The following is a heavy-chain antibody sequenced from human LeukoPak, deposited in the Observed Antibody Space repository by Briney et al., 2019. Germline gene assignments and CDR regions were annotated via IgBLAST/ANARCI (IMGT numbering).Heavy chain of an antibody. CDR3: ARGGKVYSTTSGVFDY. CDR2: IYYSGST. Sequence: PSETLSLTCTVSGDSISSYYWSWIRQPPGKGLEWIGYIYYSGSTNYNPSLKSRVTISVDTSENQFSLKLSSVTAADTAVYYCARGGKVYSTTSGVFDYWGQGTLVTVSS. D-gene: IGHD2/OR15-2a*01. J-gene: IGHJ4*02. CDR1: GDSISSYY. V-gene: IGHV4-59*01.